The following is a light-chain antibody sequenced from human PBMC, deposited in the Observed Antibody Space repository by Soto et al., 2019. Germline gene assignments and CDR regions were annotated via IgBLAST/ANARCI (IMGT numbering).Light chain of an antibody. V-gene: IGKV3-20*01. J-gene: IGKJ1*01. CDR3: QQYGAPLWT. Sequence: EIALTQSPGTLSLSPGERATLSCRASQSVTANYLAWYQQRPGQAPRLLIYAAAIGATGVPDRFSGSGSGTDFTLTISRLEPEDFAVYYCQQYGAPLWTFGQGTKVEIK. CDR2: AAA. CDR1: QSVTANY.